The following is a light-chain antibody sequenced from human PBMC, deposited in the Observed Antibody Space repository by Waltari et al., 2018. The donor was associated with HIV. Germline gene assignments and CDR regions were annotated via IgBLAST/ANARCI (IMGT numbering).Light chain of an antibody. CDR1: SSEVGAHNT. CDR3: SSYAGSNNVV. CDR2: EVT. Sequence: QSALTQPPSASGSPGQSVTISCTGTSSEVGAHNTVSWYQQHPGKAPKLLISEVTKRPSGVPDRFSGSKSGNTASLTVSGLQAEDEADFYCSSYAGSNNVVFGGGTKLTVL. J-gene: IGLJ2*01. V-gene: IGLV2-8*01.